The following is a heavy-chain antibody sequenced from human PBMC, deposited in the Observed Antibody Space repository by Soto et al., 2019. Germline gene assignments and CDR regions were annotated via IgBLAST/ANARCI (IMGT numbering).Heavy chain of an antibody. V-gene: IGHV6-1*01. CDR1: GDSVSSNSAA. J-gene: IGHJ4*02. Sequence: PSETLSLTCAISGDSVSSNSAAWNWIRQSPSRGLEWLGRTYYRSKWYNDYAVSVKSRITINPDTSKNQFSLQLNSVTPEDTAVYYCARASDTIVVTYFDYWGQGTLVTVSS. CDR3: ARASDTIVVTYFDY. D-gene: IGHD2-21*02. CDR2: TYYRSKWYN.